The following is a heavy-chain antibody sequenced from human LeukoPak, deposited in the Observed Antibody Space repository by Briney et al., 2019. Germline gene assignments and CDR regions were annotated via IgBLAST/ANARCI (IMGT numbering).Heavy chain of an antibody. CDR1: GGSFSGYY. CDR2: INHSGST. V-gene: IGHV4-34*01. D-gene: IGHD5-18*01. Sequence: SETLSLTCAVYGGSFSGYYWSWIRQPPGKGLEWIGEINHSGSTNYNPSLKSRVTMSVDTSKNQFSLKLSSVTAADTAVYYCAKAGYGSHDYWGQGTLVTVSS. CDR3: AKAGYGSHDY. J-gene: IGHJ4*02.